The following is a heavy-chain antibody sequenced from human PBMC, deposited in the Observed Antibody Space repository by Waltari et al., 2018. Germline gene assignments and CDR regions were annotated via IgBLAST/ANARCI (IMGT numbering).Heavy chain of an antibody. V-gene: IGHV1-2*02. D-gene: IGHD1-1*01. CDR3: AGGTNGSTGWFAP. J-gene: IGHJ5*02. CDR1: GYPFTDYF. Sequence: QAQLVQSGAEVKKPGASVKVSGKASGYPFTDYFIQWVRQAPGQGLEGVAWVNPKTGATNSAQKFQGRVSVTRDSSITTAYLQLTGLTSDDTALYYCAGGTNGSTGWFAPWGQGTLVTVSS. CDR2: VNPKTGAT.